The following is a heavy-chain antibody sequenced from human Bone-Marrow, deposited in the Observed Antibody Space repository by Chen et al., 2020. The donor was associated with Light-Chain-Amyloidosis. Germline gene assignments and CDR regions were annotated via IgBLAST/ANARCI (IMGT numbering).Heavy chain of an antibody. CDR1: GFTFSSYW. J-gene: IGHJ3*02. CDR3: ARDSDCRSTSCYPLGTFYI. CDR2: INTHWSRT. V-gene: IGHV3-74*01. Sequence: EVQLVESGGGLVQPGGSLRLSCVASGFTFSSYWMQWVRQAPGKGLVWVSRINTHWSRTSYADSVKGRITISRHNAKNTLFLQMSSLRADATAVYYCARDSDCRSTSCYPLGTFYIWGQGTMVTVSS. D-gene: IGHD2-2*01.